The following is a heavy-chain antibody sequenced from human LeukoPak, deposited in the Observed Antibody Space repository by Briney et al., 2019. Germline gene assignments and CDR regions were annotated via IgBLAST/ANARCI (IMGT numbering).Heavy chain of an antibody. CDR1: GGSISSSSYY. CDR2: IYYSGST. J-gene: IGHJ5*02. CDR3: ARVTGRNYLPGVCWFDP. Sequence: PSETLSLTCTVSGGSISSSSYYWGWIRQPPGKGLEWIGSIYYSGSTYYNPSLKSRVTISVDTSKNQFSLKLSSVTAADTAVYYCARVTGRNYLPGVCWFDPWGQGTLVTVSS. D-gene: IGHD1-7*01. V-gene: IGHV4-39*07.